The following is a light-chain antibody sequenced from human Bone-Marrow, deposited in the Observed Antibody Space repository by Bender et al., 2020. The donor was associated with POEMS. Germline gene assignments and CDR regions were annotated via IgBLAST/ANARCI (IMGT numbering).Light chain of an antibody. CDR3: CSYAGSGVI. Sequence: QYALTQPASVSGSPGQSITISCTGTSSDVDDYNYVSWYQQHPGKAPKLMTYEVTKRPSGVSNRFSGSKSGNTASLTISGLQAEDEADYYCCSYAGSGVIFGGGTKLTVL. J-gene: IGLJ2*01. CDR2: EVT. V-gene: IGLV2-23*02. CDR1: SSDVDDYNY.